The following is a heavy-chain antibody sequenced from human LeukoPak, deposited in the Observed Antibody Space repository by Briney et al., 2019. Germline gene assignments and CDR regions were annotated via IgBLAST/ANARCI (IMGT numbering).Heavy chain of an antibody. CDR2: FSGSGGST. J-gene: IGHJ3*02. V-gene: IGHV3-23*01. Sequence: PGGSLRLSCAASGFTLSSYDMSWVRQARGKGLEWVSAFSGSGGSTYYAASVKGRFTISRDNSKNTLYLQMNSLRAEDTAVYYCANERLRFLEWLDDAFDIWGQGTMVTVSS. CDR3: ANERLRFLEWLDDAFDI. D-gene: IGHD3-3*01. CDR1: GFTLSSYD.